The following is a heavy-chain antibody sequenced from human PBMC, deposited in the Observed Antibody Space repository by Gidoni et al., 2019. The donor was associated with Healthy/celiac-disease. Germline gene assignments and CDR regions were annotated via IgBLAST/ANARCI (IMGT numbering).Heavy chain of an antibody. V-gene: IGHV4-39*07. D-gene: IGHD1-1*01. CDR2: ASHRGST. CDR3: ARDLFPPPPPLESEIKTGRNAFDI. J-gene: IGHJ3*02. Sequence: QLQLQESGPGLVKPSETLSLTCTVSGDSLSSGYYYWAWIRQPPGQGLEWIGSASHRGSTYYNPSLKNRVSISVDSSENQFSLLLTSMTAADTAFYYCARDLFPPPPPLESEIKTGRNAFDIWGHGHLVTVSS. CDR1: GDSLSSGYYY.